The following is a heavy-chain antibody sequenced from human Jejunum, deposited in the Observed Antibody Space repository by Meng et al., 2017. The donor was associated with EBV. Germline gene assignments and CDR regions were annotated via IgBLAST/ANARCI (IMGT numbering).Heavy chain of an antibody. CDR1: GHTLIELS. J-gene: IGHJ5*02. Sequence: QVQLVQSGAEAKKPGASVKVPCKVSGHTLIELSMHWVRQAPGKGLEWMGGFDPEDDEMVFAQEFQGRVTMTEDTSTNTAYMELSRLSSEDTAVYYCATFRGAVSANGWFDPWGQGTLVTVSS. D-gene: IGHD6-19*01. CDR3: ATFRGAVSANGWFDP. CDR2: FDPEDDEM. V-gene: IGHV1-24*01.